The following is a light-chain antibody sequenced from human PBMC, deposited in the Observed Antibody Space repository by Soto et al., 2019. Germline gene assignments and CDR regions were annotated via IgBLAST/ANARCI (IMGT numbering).Light chain of an antibody. J-gene: IGLJ1*01. V-gene: IGLV1-40*01. CDR1: SSNIGAGYE. CDR2: ENN. CDR3: QSYDSSLSGYV. Sequence: QSVLTQPPSVSAAPGQRVTISCTGSSSNIGAGYEAHWYQQVPGTAPKLLIYENNNRPSGVPDRFSGSKSGTSASLAITGPAAADEAEYSCQSYDSSLSGYVFGTGTKLTVL.